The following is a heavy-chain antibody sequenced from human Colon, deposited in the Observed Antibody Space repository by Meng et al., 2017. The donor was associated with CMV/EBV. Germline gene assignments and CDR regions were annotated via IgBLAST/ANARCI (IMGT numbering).Heavy chain of an antibody. D-gene: IGHD2-2*02. V-gene: IGHV2-5*01. Sequence: SGPTLVKPTQTLTLTCSFSGFSLTTAGVGVGWIRQPPGKALEWLALIYWNDNTRYSPSLQTRHTITTDTSKNQVVLTMTNMDPVDTATYYCVHKPYTGSRYGGYYFDYWGQGTPVTVSS. J-gene: IGHJ4*02. CDR2: IYWNDNT. CDR1: GFSLTTAGVG. CDR3: VHKPYTGSRYGGYYFDY.